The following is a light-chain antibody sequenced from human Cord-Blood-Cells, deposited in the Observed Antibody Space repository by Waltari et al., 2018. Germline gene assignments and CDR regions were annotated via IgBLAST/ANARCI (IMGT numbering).Light chain of an antibody. CDR2: RNS. Sequence: QSVLTQPPSVSGAPGQRVTISCTGSSSTIGAGYDVHWYQQLPGTAPKLLIYRNSNRPSGVPDRFSGSKSGTSASLAITGLQAEDEADYYCQSYDSSLSGYVFGTGTKVTVL. V-gene: IGLV1-40*01. CDR1: SSTIGAGYD. J-gene: IGLJ1*01. CDR3: QSYDSSLSGYV.